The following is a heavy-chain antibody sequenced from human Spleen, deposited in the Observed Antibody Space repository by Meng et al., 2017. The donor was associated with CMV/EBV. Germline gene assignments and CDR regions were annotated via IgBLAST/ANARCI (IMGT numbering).Heavy chain of an antibody. D-gene: IGHD1-26*01. CDR1: GITFSDYY. Sequence: GESLKISCAASGITFSDYYMSWIRQAPGKGLEWVSYIDSGSTIYYADSVKGRFTISRDNAKNSLYLQMNSLRAEDTAVYYCARSRKYSGTLFDYWGQGTLVTVSS. V-gene: IGHV3-11*01. CDR2: IDSGSTI. CDR3: ARSRKYSGTLFDY. J-gene: IGHJ4*02.